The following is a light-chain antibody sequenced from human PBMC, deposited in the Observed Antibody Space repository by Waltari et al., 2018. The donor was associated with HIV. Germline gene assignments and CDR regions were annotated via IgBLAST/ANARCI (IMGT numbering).Light chain of an antibody. V-gene: IGLV1-51*01. Sequence: QSVLTQPPSVSAAPGQKVTISCSGNRSNIGNNYVSWYQQVPGTAPQLRIYDNDNRPSGMPDRFSASKAGTSATLGITGLQTGDEADYYCGTWDSSLSAGVFGGGTKLTVL. CDR3: GTWDSSLSAGV. CDR1: RSNIGNNY. J-gene: IGLJ2*01. CDR2: DND.